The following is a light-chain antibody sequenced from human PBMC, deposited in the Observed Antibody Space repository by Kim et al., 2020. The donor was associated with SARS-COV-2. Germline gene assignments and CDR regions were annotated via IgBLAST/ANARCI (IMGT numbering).Light chain of an antibody. CDR3: QQYDNSPRT. Sequence: PGEEAAAHGSSTRRVSSSNLAWYQQKPGQAPRLLIHGASTRATGVPARFSGSGSGTDVTLTISNVETEDFAVYYCQQYDNSPRTFGQGTKVDIK. CDR2: GAS. CDR1: RRVSSSN. J-gene: IGKJ1*01. V-gene: IGKV3-20*01.